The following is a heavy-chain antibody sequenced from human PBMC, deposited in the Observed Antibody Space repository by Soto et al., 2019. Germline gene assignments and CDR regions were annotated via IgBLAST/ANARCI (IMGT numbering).Heavy chain of an antibody. CDR1: GFTFRSFT. D-gene: IGHD6-13*01. CDR2: ISSNSAYI. CDR3: TRDASRDSSARGWFDP. V-gene: IGHV3-21*01. Sequence: PGGSLRLSCAASGFTFRSFTMNWVRQAPGKGLEWVSTISSNSAYIYYTDALRGRFTISRDKAKNSLHLQRNSLRAEDTAVYYCTRDASRDSSARGWFDPWGPGTLVTVSS. J-gene: IGHJ5*02.